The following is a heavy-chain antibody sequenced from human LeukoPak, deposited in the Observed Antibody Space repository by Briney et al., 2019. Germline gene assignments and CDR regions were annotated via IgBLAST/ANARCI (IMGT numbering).Heavy chain of an antibody. CDR3: AMQGYNSAFGLNY. CDR2: ISYDGSNQ. CDR1: GFTFSKYG. J-gene: IGHJ4*02. D-gene: IGHD6-25*01. Sequence: PGRSLRLSCAASGFTFSKYGFHWVRQAPGKGLEWVAVISYDGSNQYLADSVKGRFTTSRDNSKNMVYLQMNSLRAENTAVYYCAMQGYNSAFGLNYWGQGTLVTVSS. V-gene: IGHV3-30*03.